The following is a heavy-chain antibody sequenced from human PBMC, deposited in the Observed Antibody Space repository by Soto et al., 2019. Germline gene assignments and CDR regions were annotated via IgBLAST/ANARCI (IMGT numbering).Heavy chain of an antibody. V-gene: IGHV3-11*01. CDR3: ARDGRGDYYDSSGPSFDY. Sequence: GGSLRLSCAASGFTFSDYYMSWIRQAPGKGLEWVSYISSSGSTIYYADSVKGRFTISRDNAKNSLYLQMNSLRAEDTAVYYCARDGRGDYYDSSGPSFDYWGQGTLVTVSS. CDR2: ISSSGSTI. D-gene: IGHD3-22*01. CDR1: GFTFSDYY. J-gene: IGHJ4*02.